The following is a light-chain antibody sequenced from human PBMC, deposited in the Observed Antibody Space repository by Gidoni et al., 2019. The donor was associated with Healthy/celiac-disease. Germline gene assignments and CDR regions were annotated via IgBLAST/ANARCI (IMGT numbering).Light chain of an antibody. CDR2: AAS. Sequence: EIQITQSPSSLSASVGDRVTITCRSIQRISSYLNWYQQKTGKAPKLLICAASSVQSGVPSRFSGSGAGTDFTLTISSLQPEDFATYCCQQSYSTPQTFXQXTKLEIK. V-gene: IGKV1-39*01. J-gene: IGKJ2*01. CDR1: QRISSY. CDR3: QQSYSTPQT.